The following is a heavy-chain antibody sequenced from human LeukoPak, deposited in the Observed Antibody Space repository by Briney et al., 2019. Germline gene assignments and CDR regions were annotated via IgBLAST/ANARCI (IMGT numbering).Heavy chain of an antibody. CDR3: ARHSGGSGSYYNLPFDY. Sequence: GEALRISCKGSGYRFTSYWISWVRPMPGKGLEWRGRIDPSDSYTNYSPSFQGHVTISADKSISTAYLQWSSLKASDTAMYYCARHSGGSGSYYNLPFDYWGQGTLVTVSS. CDR2: IDPSDSYT. J-gene: IGHJ4*02. V-gene: IGHV5-10-1*01. CDR1: GYRFTSYW. D-gene: IGHD3-10*01.